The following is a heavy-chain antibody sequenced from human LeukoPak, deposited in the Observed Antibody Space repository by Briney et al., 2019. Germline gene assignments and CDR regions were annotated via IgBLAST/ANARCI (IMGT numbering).Heavy chain of an antibody. Sequence: SETLSLTCAVYGGSISGYYWSWIRQPPGKGLEWIGELNHSGSTNYNPSLKSRVTISVDTSKNQFSLKLISVTAADTAVYYCARAWILIYCSSTSCHTTGFDPRGQGTLVTVSS. CDR3: ARAWILIYCSSTSCHTTGFDP. D-gene: IGHD2-2*01. V-gene: IGHV4-34*01. CDR2: LNHSGST. CDR1: GGSISGYY. J-gene: IGHJ5*02.